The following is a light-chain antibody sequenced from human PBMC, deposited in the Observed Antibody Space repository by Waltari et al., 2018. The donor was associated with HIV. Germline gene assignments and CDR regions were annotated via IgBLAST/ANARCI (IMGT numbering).Light chain of an antibody. CDR2: DAS. CDR3: QQRSNGT. V-gene: IGKV3-11*01. Sequence: EIVLPQSPATLSLSPGERATLSCRASQSVSSYLAWYQQKPGQAPRLLIYDASNRATGIPARLSGSGSGTDFTLTISSLEPEDFAVYYCQQRSNGTFGQGTKVEIK. J-gene: IGKJ1*01. CDR1: QSVSSY.